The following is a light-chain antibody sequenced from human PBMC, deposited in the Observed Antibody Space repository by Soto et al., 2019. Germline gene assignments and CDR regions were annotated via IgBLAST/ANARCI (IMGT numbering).Light chain of an antibody. CDR1: QGISSY. CDR2: AAS. CDR3: QQLHSYPLT. J-gene: IGKJ4*01. V-gene: IGKV1-9*01. Sequence: DIQLTQSPSFLSASVGDRVTITCRASQGISSYLAWYQQKPGKPPKVLIYAASTLQSGVPSRFRGSGSGTEFTLTISSLQPEDFATYYCQQLHSYPLTFGGRTKVEIK.